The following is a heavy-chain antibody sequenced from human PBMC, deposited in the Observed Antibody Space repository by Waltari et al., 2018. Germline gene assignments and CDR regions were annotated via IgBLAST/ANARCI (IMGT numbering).Heavy chain of an antibody. CDR3: TTLFGDFWSGYFFDF. CDR2: VKSKSDGGTR. J-gene: IGHJ4*02. CDR1: GFTFSHAW. V-gene: IGHV3-15*01. Sequence: EVQLVESGGGLVKPGGSLRLSCPASGFTFSHAWMSWVRQAPGKGLEWVGRVKSKSDGGTRDYSAPVKGRFTISRDDSENTLYLQMNSLKTEDTAVYYCTTLFGDFWSGYFFDFWGQGTLVTVSS. D-gene: IGHD3-3*01.